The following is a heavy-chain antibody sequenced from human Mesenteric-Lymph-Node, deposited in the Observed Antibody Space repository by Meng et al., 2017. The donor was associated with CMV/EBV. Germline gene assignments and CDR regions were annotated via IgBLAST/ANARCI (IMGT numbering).Heavy chain of an antibody. CDR1: GYTFTSYY. CDR2: INCNRGDT. D-gene: IGHD3-16*01. Sequence: ASVKVSCKASGYTFTSYYMHWVRQAPGQGPEWLGGINCNRGDTNYAQKFQGRVTMTRDTSISTAYMELSSLRSDDTAVYYCVRLAGGIDYWGQGTLVTVSS. CDR3: VRLAGGIDY. J-gene: IGHJ4*02. V-gene: IGHV1-2*02.